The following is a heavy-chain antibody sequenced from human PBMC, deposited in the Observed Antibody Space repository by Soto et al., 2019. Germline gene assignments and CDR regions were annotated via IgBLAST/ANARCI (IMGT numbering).Heavy chain of an antibody. Sequence: GGSLRLSCAASGFTFSSYAMSWVRQAPGKGLEWVSAISGSGGSTYYADSVKGRFTISRDNSKNTLYLQMNSLRAEDKAVYYCAKDQLGRYSGYGEAIAVAGTSEGIFDYWGQGTLVTVSS. V-gene: IGHV3-23*01. D-gene: IGHD6-19*01. CDR1: GFTFSSYA. J-gene: IGHJ4*02. CDR3: AKDQLGRYSGYGEAIAVAGTSEGIFDY. CDR2: ISGSGGST.